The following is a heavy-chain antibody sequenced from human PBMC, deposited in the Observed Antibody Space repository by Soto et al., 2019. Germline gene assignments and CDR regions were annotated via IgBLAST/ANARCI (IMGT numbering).Heavy chain of an antibody. CDR2: IRSKGHNYAT. CDR3: TRDLFSYDYSGILWFDX. CDR1: GFAFSGSA. V-gene: IGHV3-73*01. D-gene: IGHD3-16*01. Sequence: GGSLRLSCAASGFAFSGSAMYWVRQASGKGPEWVFRIRSKGHNYATEYAASVKGRFTISRDDSKNTAYLQMNSLQTEDTAVYYCTRDLFSYDYSGILWFDXWGQGTLVTVSX. J-gene: IGHJ5*02.